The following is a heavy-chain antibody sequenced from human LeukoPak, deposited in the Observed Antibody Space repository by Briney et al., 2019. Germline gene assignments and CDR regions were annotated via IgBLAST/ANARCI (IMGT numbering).Heavy chain of an antibody. CDR2: ISYDGSNK. V-gene: IGHV3-30-3*01. J-gene: IGHJ6*02. CDR3: ARAASGESALLSCGNYYYYGMDV. Sequence: GGSLRLSCAASGFTFSSYAMHWVRQAPGKGLEWVAVISYDGSNKYYADSVNGRFTISRDNSKNTLYLQMNSLRAEDTAVYYCARAASGESALLSCGNYYYYGMDVWGQGTTFTVSS. D-gene: IGHD1-14*01. CDR1: GFTFSSYA.